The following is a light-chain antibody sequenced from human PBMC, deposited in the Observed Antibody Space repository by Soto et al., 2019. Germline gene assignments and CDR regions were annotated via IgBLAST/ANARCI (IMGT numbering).Light chain of an antibody. V-gene: IGKV1-5*03. J-gene: IGKJ1*01. Sequence: DIQITQSPSTLSGSVGDRVTITCRASQTISSWLAWYQQKPGKAPKLLIYKASTLTSGVPSRFSGSGSGTEFTLTISSLQPDDFATYYCQHYNSYSEAFGQGTRWIS. CDR2: KAS. CDR1: QTISSW. CDR3: QHYNSYSEA.